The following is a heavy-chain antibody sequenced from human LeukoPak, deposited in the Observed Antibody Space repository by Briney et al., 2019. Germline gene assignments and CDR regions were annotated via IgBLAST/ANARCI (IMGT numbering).Heavy chain of an antibody. V-gene: IGHV4-39*02. CDR1: GGSISSSSYY. Sequence: SETLSLTCTVSGGSISSSSYYWGWIRQPPGKGLEWIGSIYYSGSTYYNPSLKSRVTISVDTSKNQFSLKLSSVTAADTAVYYCARDQTVGATIDYWGQGTLVTVSS. D-gene: IGHD1-26*01. J-gene: IGHJ4*02. CDR2: IYYSGST. CDR3: ARDQTVGATIDY.